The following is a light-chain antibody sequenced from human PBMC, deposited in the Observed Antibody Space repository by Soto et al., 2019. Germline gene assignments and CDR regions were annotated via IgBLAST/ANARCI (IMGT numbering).Light chain of an antibody. J-gene: IGLJ2*01. CDR3: QSYDSRLSGFVV. CDR1: SSNIGAGYD. V-gene: IGLV1-40*01. CDR2: GNS. Sequence: QSVLTQPPSVSGAPGQRVTISCTGSSSNIGAGYDVHWYQQLPGTAPKLLIYGNSTRPSGVPDRFSGSKSGTSASLAITGLQAEDEADYYCQSYDSRLSGFVVFGGGTKVTVL.